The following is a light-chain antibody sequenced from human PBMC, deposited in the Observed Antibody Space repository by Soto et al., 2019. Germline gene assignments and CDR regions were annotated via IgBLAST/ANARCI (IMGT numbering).Light chain of an antibody. CDR3: CSYAGTYTLV. J-gene: IGLJ2*01. V-gene: IGLV2-11*01. CDR2: DVN. CDR1: SSDVGGYNY. Sequence: QSALTQPRSVSGSPGQSVTISCTGTSSDVGGYNYVSWYQQHPGKAPTLMIDDVNRRPSGVPDGFSGSKSGNTASLTISGLQAEDEADYYCCSYAGTYTLVFGGGTKLTVL.